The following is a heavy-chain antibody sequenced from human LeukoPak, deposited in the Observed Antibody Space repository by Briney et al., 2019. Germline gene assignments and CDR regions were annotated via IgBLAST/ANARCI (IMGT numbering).Heavy chain of an antibody. V-gene: IGHV4-31*03. D-gene: IGHD3-9*01. CDR1: GGSIRSHENY. CDR2: IYHSGST. CDR3: ARAHNSDSLTGYYIDP. J-gene: IGHJ5*02. Sequence: SETLSLTCTVSGGSIRSHENYWSWIRQHPGEGLEWIGYIYHSGSTYYNPSLKSRVTISVDTSRSQFSLKLSSVTAEDTAVYYCARAHNSDSLTGYYIDPWGQGTLVTVSS.